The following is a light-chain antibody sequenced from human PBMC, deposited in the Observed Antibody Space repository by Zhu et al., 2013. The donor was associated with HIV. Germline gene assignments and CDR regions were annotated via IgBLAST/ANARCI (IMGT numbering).Light chain of an antibody. V-gene: IGKV3-15*01. CDR3: QQYNNWPIT. Sequence: EIVLTQSPVTLSLSPGERATLSCRASQSVANSLAWYQQKPGQAPRLLIYGASTRATDILSRFSGSGSGTDFTLTVSSLQSEDFAVYYCQQYNNWPITFGQGTRLEIK. CDR2: GAS. CDR1: QSVANS. J-gene: IGKJ5*01.